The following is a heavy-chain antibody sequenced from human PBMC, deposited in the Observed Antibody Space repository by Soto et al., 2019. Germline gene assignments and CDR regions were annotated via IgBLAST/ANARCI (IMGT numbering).Heavy chain of an antibody. CDR3: TRHHIHHSDSSGYFAY. V-gene: IGHV4-39*01. J-gene: IGHJ4*01. Sequence: PSETLSLTGTVSGGSISSYYWGRIRQSPGKGLEWIGTIFYTGRTYYNPSLESRVTLSVDTSKNQFSLHLTSVTAADTAVYYCTRHHIHHSDSSGYFAYWSHGDLVNVSS. CDR2: IFYTGRT. D-gene: IGHD3-22*01. CDR1: GGSISSYY.